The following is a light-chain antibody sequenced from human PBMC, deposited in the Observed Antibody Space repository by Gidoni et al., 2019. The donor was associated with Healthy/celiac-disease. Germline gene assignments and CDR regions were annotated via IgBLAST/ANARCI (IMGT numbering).Light chain of an antibody. J-gene: IGKJ1*01. CDR2: GAS. CDR1: QSVSSSY. CDR3: QQYGSSPGT. Sequence: EIVLTPSPGTLSLSPGERATLSCRASQSVSSSYLAWYQQKPGQAPRLLIDGASSRATGIPDRFSGSGSGTDFTLTISRLEPEDFAVYYCQQYGSSPGTFGQGTKVEIK. V-gene: IGKV3-20*01.